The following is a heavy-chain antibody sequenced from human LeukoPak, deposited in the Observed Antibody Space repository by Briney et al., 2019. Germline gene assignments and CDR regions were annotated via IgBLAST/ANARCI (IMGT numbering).Heavy chain of an antibody. Sequence: PGGSLILSCAASGFTFSSYWMSWVRQAPGKGLEWVANIKQDGSEKYYVDSVKGRFTISRDNAKNSLYLQMNSLRAEDTAVYYCAGDAMTTVNLRRYYFDYWGQGTLVTVSS. CDR3: AGDAMTTVNLRRYYFDY. CDR2: IKQDGSEK. CDR1: GFTFSSYW. D-gene: IGHD4-17*01. J-gene: IGHJ4*02. V-gene: IGHV3-7*05.